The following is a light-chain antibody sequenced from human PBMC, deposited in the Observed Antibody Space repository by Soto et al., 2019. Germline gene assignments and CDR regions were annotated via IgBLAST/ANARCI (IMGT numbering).Light chain of an antibody. J-gene: IGKJ1*01. Sequence: EIVLTQSPGTLSLSPGERATLSCRASQTVSSSNLAWYQQKPGQAPKVLIYGASSRATGIPDRFSGSGSGTDFTLTISRLAPEDFAVYYCQQYGSSPRTFGQGTKVEIK. V-gene: IGKV3-20*01. CDR1: QTVSSSN. CDR2: GAS. CDR3: QQYGSSPRT.